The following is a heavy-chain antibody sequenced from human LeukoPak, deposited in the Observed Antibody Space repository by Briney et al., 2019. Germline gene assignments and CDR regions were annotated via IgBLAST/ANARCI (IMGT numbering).Heavy chain of an antibody. CDR3: ARDKASSGWYYFDS. D-gene: IGHD6-19*01. V-gene: IGHV3-48*01. CDR2: ISSSSNTI. Sequence: PGGSLRLSCAASGFTLSSYCMNWVRQAAGKGLEWVSYISSSSNTIYYADSVKGRFTISRDNAKNSLYLQMNSLRAEDTAVYYCARDKASSGWYYFDSWGQGTLVTVSS. CDR1: GFTLSSYC. J-gene: IGHJ4*02.